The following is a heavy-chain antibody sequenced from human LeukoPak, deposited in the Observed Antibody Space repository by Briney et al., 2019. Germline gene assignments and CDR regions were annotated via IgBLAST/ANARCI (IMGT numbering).Heavy chain of an antibody. J-gene: IGHJ4*02. CDR3: ARVGLVGATNGY. D-gene: IGHD1-26*01. CDR2: INHSGST. Sequence: PSETLSLTCAVYGGSFSGYYWSWIRQPPGKGLEWIGEINHSGSTNYNPSLKSRVTISVDTSKKQFSLKLSSVTAADTAVYYCARVGLVGATNGYWGQGTLVTVSS. CDR1: GGSFSGYY. V-gene: IGHV4-34*01.